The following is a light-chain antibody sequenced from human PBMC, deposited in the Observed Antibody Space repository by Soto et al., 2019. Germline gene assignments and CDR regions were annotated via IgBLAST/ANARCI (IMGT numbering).Light chain of an antibody. J-gene: IGKJ1*01. CDR2: AAS. Sequence: DIQMTQSPSSLSASVGDRVTITCRASQSISSYLNWYQQTPGKAPNLLIYAASTLQSGVPSRFSGSGSGTDVPLTISSLQPEDFSTYYFQLIYSTPRTFGRGTKVEIK. CDR1: QSISSY. CDR3: QLIYSTPRT. V-gene: IGKV1-39*01.